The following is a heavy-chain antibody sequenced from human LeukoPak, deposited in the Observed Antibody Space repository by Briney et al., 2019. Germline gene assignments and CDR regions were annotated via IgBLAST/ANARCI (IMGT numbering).Heavy chain of an antibody. D-gene: IGHD3-10*01. J-gene: IGHJ4*02. CDR3: ARDGDYYGSGRPYY. CDR1: GFTFSSYA. CDR2: ISYDGSNK. Sequence: GGSLRLSCAASGFTFSSYAMHWVRQAPGKGLEWVAVISYDGSNKYYADSVKGRFTISRDNSKNTLYLQMNSLRAEDMAVYYCARDGDYYGSGRPYYWGQGTLVTVSS. V-gene: IGHV3-30*04.